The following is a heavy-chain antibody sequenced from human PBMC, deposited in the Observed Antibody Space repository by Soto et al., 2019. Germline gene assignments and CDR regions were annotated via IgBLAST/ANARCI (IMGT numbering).Heavy chain of an antibody. CDR3: ARVGGDDFGYSGGFDY. D-gene: IGHD4-17*01. V-gene: IGHV4-59*01. CDR1: GGSIRDYF. J-gene: IGHJ4*02. CDR2: IYYSGST. Sequence: PSETLSLTCTVSGGSIRDYFWTWIRQPPGKGLEWIGYIYYSGSTNYNPSLKSRVSISVDTSKYHFSLKLRSVTAADTAVYYCARVGGDDFGYSGGFDYWGQGTLVTVSS.